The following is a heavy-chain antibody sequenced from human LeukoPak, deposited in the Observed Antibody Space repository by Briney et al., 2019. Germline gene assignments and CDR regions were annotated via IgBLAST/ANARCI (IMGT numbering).Heavy chain of an antibody. CDR2: INPSGGST. V-gene: IGHV1-46*01. J-gene: IGHJ4*02. Sequence: ASVKVSCKASGYTFTSYYMHWVRQAPGQGLEWMGTINPSGGSTSYAQKFQGRVTMTRDMSTSTVYMELSSLRSEDTAVYYCASSGYYDSSGYLADYWGQGTLVTVSS. CDR1: GYTFTSYY. CDR3: ASSGYYDSSGYLADY. D-gene: IGHD3-22*01.